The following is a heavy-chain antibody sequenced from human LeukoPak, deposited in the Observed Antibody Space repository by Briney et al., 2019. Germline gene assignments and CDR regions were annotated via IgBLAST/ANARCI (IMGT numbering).Heavy chain of an antibody. CDR3: ANMMVTNFDY. CDR2: IYYSGST. Sequence: PSETLSLTCTVSGGSISSSSYYWGWIRQPPGKGLEWIGSIYYSGSTYYNPSLKSRVTISVDTSKNQFSLKLSSVTAADTAVYYCANMMVTNFDYWGQGTLVTVSS. D-gene: IGHD5-18*01. V-gene: IGHV4-39*07. CDR1: GGSISSSSYY. J-gene: IGHJ4*02.